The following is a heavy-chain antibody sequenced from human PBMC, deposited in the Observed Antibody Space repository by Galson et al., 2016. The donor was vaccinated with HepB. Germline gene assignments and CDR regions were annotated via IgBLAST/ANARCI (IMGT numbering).Heavy chain of an antibody. CDR2: ISSNGDTT. CDR3: VKDGYSGSYNY. V-gene: IGHV3-64D*06. D-gene: IGHD1-26*01. Sequence: SLRLSCAASGFTFSDFAIHWVRQAPGKGLEYVAGISSNGDTTYFADPVKGRFTISRDNSKNTVYLQLSSLRVDDTAVYYCVKDGYSGSYNYWGQGTLVTVSS. CDR1: GFTFSDFA. J-gene: IGHJ4*02.